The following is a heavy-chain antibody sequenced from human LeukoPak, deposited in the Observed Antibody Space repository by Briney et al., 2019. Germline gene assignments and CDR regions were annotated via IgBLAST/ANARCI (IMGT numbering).Heavy chain of an antibody. D-gene: IGHD2-15*01. CDR2: ISARYGNT. J-gene: IGHJ4*02. CDR3: ARDFFHGHCSGLSCFLLDY. CDR1: GYIFTRYG. Sequence: GASVKVSCKASGYIFTRYGISWVRQAPGQGLEWMGWISARYGNTNYAQKFQDRVTMTTDTSTNTAYMELRSLRPDDTAVYYCARDFFHGHCSGLSCFLLDYWGQGSLVTVSS. V-gene: IGHV1-18*04.